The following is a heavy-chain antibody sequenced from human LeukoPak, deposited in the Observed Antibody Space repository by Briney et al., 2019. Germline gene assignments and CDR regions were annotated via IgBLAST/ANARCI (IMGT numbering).Heavy chain of an antibody. CDR3: AKNSQPYSYYGMDV. V-gene: IGHV3-23*01. Sequence: GGSLRLSCAASGFTFSSYAMSWVRQAPGKGLEWVSAISGSGGSTYYADSVKGRFTISRYNAKNSLYLQMNSLRAEDTAVYYCAKNSQPYSYYGMDVWGQGTTVTVSS. J-gene: IGHJ6*02. CDR1: GFTFSSYA. D-gene: IGHD6-13*01. CDR2: ISGSGGST.